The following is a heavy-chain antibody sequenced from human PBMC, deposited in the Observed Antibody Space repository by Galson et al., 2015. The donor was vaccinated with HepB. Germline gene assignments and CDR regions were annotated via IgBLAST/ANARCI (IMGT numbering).Heavy chain of an antibody. CDR3: ARLPGTMTRTFDY. V-gene: IGHV5-51*01. D-gene: IGHD1-26*01. Sequence: QSGAEVKKPGESLKISCKASGYRFTNYWIGWVRQMPGKGLDWMGIIYPSDSDTRYSTSFQGQVTISADKSITPAYLQWSSLKASDTAMYYCARLPGTMTRTFDYWGQGTLVTVSS. J-gene: IGHJ4*02. CDR1: GYRFTNYW. CDR2: IYPSDSDT.